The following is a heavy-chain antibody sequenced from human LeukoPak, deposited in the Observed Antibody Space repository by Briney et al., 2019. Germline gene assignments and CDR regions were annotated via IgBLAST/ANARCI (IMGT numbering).Heavy chain of an antibody. CDR1: GYSFTSYW. Sequence: GESLKIYCKGSGYSFTSYWIGWVRQMPGKGLEWMGIIYPGDSDTRYSPSFQGQVTISADKSISTAYLQWSSLKASDTAMYYCAREPHIAVAGTAYAFDIWGQGTMVTVSS. V-gene: IGHV5-51*01. CDR3: AREPHIAVAGTAYAFDI. CDR2: IYPGDSDT. D-gene: IGHD6-19*01. J-gene: IGHJ3*02.